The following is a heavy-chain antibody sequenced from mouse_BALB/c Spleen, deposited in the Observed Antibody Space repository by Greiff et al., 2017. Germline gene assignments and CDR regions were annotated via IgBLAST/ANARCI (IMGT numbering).Heavy chain of an antibody. CDR1: GYTFTSYW. CDR3: TREATTVVADYYAMDY. Sequence: QGQLQQPGAELVRPGASVKLSCKASGYTFTSYWINWVKQRPGQGLEWIGNIYPSDSYTNYNQKFKDKATLTVDKSSSTAYMQLSSPTSEDSAVYYCTREATTVVADYYAMDYWGQGTSVTVSS. J-gene: IGHJ4*01. CDR2: IYPSDSYT. V-gene: IGHV1-69*02. D-gene: IGHD1-1*01.